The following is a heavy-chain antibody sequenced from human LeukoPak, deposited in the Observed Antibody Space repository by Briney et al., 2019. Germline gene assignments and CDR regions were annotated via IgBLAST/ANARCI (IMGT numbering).Heavy chain of an antibody. CDR3: ASPLSSNWYNY. CDR2: ISKSGDHT. CDR1: GFTFSRYA. V-gene: IGHV3-23*01. J-gene: IGHJ4*02. Sequence: GGSLRLSCAASGFTFSRYAMSWVRQAPGKGLEWVSAISKSGDHTYYADSVKGRFTISRDNSKDTLYLRMNSLRAEDTALYYCASPLSSNWYNYWGQGTLVTVPS. D-gene: IGHD6-13*01.